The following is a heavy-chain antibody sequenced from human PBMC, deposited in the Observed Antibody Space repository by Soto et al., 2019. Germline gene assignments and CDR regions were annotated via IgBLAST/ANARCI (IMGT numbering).Heavy chain of an antibody. D-gene: IGHD3-3*01. J-gene: IGHJ4*02. Sequence: QVQLAESGGGVVQPGRSLRLSCAASGFLFSNYGMHWVRQAPGKGLEWVAVISYDGSDEYYADSVKGRFTISRDKSTNTLYLQMNRLRAEDTAVYYCAKAFGIWSGYSDYWGQGTLVTVSS. CDR3: AKAFGIWSGYSDY. CDR1: GFLFSNYG. V-gene: IGHV3-30*18. CDR2: ISYDGSDE.